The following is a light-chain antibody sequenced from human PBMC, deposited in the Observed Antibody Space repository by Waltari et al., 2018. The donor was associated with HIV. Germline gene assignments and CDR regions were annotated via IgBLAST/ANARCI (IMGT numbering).Light chain of an antibody. J-gene: IGKJ2*01. CDR3: QQYNDWPRT. CDR1: QSVSSN. CDR2: GAS. V-gene: IGKV3-15*01. Sequence: EIVMTHSPATLSVSPGERATLSCRASQSVSSNLAWYQHEPGQAPRLLIYGASTRATGIPARFSGSGSGTEFTLTISSLQSEDFAVYYCQQYNDWPRTFGQGTKLEIK.